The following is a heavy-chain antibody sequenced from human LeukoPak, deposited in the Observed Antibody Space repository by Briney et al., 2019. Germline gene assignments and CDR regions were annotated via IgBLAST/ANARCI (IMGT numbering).Heavy chain of an antibody. J-gene: IGHJ5*02. CDR3: ARLVVPAAIPVGWFDP. D-gene: IGHD2-2*01. CDR1: GFTFSSYA. V-gene: IGHV3-11*01. CDR2: ISSSGSTI. Sequence: PGGSLRLSCAASGFTFSSYAMSWIRQAPGKGLEWVSYISSSGSTIYYADSVKGRFTISRDNAKNSLYLQMNSLRAEDTAVYYCARLVVPAAIPVGWFDPWGQGTLVTVSS.